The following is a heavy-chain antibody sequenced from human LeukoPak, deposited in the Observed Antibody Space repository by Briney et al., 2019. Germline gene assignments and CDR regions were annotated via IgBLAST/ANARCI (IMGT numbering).Heavy chain of an antibody. Sequence: TGGSRRLSCAASGFTFSSYSMNWVRQAPGKGLEWVSSISSSSSYIYYADSVKGRFTISRDNAKNSLYLQMNSLRAEDTAVYYCARDGGSGSYYNNNWFDPWGQGTLVTVSS. J-gene: IGHJ5*02. D-gene: IGHD3-10*01. CDR3: ARDGGSGSYYNNNWFDP. V-gene: IGHV3-21*01. CDR1: GFTFSSYS. CDR2: ISSSSSYI.